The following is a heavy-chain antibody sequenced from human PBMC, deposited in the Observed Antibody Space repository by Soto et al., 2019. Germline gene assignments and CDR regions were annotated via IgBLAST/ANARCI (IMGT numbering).Heavy chain of an antibody. CDR1: GGTFSSYA. J-gene: IGHJ4*02. D-gene: IGHD3-22*01. Sequence: SVKVSCKASGGTFSSYAISWVRQAPGQGLEWMGGIIPIFGTANYAQKFQGRVTITADESTSTAYMELSSLRSEDTAVYYCARGYYDSSGYYYVPDYWGQGTLVTVSS. CDR2: IIPIFGTA. V-gene: IGHV1-69*13. CDR3: ARGYYDSSGYYYVPDY.